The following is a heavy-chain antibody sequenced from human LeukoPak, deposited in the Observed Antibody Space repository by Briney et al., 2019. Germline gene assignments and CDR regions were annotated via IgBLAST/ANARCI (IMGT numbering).Heavy chain of an antibody. CDR2: INHSGST. CDR3: ARANMIISAFDF. CDR1: GGSFSGYY. D-gene: IGHD3-16*01. V-gene: IGHV4-34*01. Sequence: SETLSLTCAVYGGSFSGYYWSWIRQPPGKGLEWIGEINHSGSTNYNPSLKSRVTISVDTSKNRFSLNLSSMTAADTAVYYCARANMIISAFDFWGQGTMVTVSS. J-gene: IGHJ3*01.